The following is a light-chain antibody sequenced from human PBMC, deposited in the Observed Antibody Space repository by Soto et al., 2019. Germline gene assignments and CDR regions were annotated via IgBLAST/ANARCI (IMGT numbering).Light chain of an antibody. CDR1: QSVSSN. CDR2: GAS. V-gene: IGKV3-20*01. J-gene: IGKJ3*01. Sequence: EIVMTQSPATRSLSPGERATVSCRASQSVSSNFAWYQQKPGQAPRILIYGASTRATGIPDRFSGSGSGTDFTLTISRLKPEPFAVYYCQHYGRSPGLFTFGPGTKVDIK. CDR3: QHYGRSPGLFT.